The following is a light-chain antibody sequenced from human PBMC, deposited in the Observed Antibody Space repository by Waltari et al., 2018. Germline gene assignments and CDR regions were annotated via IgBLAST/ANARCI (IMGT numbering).Light chain of an antibody. CDR2: VHTDGSH. CDR1: SEHSSYV. J-gene: IGLJ3*02. CDR3: QTWGSGIQV. V-gene: IGLV4-69*01. Sequence: QPVLTQSPSASASLGASVKLTCTLSSEHSSYVIAWHQQQPETGPRYLMKVHTDGSHIKGGGIPDRFSCSSSGAERSLIISSLQSEDEADDYCQTWGSGIQVFGGGTKLTVL.